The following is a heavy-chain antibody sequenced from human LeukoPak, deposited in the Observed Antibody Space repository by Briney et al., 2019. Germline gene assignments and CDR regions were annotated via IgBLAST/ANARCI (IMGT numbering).Heavy chain of an antibody. J-gene: IGHJ6*02. Sequence: ASVKVSCKASGYTFTSYDINWVRQATGQGLEWMGWMNPNSGNTGYAQKFQGRVTMTRNTSISTAYMELRSLRSDDTAVYYCASGYFYGTGSYLYYYGMDVWGQGTTVSVSS. CDR1: GYTFTSYD. CDR3: ASGYFYGTGSYLYYYGMDV. D-gene: IGHD3-10*01. V-gene: IGHV1-8*01. CDR2: MNPNSGNT.